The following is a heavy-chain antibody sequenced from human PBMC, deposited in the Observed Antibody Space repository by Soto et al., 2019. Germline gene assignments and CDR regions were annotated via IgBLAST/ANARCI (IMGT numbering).Heavy chain of an antibody. V-gene: IGHV4-59*01. Sequence: PSEPLSLPYTVSGGTISSYYGRWIRKPPGKGLEWIGYIYYSGSTNYNPSLKSRVTISVDTSKNQFSLKLSSVTAADTAVYYCSRGNSSPHKTRWLDPWGQGTLVTVYS. CDR3: SRGNSSPHKTRWLDP. CDR1: GGTISSYY. J-gene: IGHJ5*02. CDR2: IYYSGST. D-gene: IGHD6-19*01.